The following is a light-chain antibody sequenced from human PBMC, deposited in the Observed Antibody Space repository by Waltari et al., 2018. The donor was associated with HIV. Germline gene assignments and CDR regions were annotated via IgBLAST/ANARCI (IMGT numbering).Light chain of an antibody. CDR1: QSLLKSNGYIY. Sequence: DIVMTQSPLSLSVTPGEPASISCKSSQSLLKSNGYIYLDWYLQKPGQSPQLLIYLGSNRASGVPDRFSGSGSATDFTLKMSRVEAEDAGIYYCMEALETPLTFGGGTRVEIK. J-gene: IGKJ4*01. CDR2: LGS. V-gene: IGKV2-28*01. CDR3: MEALETPLT.